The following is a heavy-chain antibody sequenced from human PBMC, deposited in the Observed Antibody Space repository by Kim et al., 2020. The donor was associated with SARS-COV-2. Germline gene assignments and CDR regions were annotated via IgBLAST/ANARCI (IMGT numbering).Heavy chain of an antibody. V-gene: IGHV3-48*02. D-gene: IGHD3-10*01. Sequence: GGSLRLSCAASGFTFSSYSMNWVRQAPGKGLEWVSYISSRSSTIYYAYSVKGRFTISIDNDNNSLYPQMNSLRDENKAVYYCARDRTTVQGARYYFDYWGQGTLVTVSS. J-gene: IGHJ4*02. CDR1: GFTFSSYS. CDR3: ARDRTTVQGARYYFDY. CDR2: ISSRSSTI.